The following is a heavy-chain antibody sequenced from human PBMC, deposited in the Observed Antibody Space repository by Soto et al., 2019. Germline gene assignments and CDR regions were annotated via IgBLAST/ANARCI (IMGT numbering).Heavy chain of an antibody. J-gene: IGHJ4*02. Sequence: QVQLVQSGAEVKKPGASVKVSCKASGYTFTSYGISWVRQAPGQGLEWMGWISAYNGNTNSAQKLQGRVTMTTDTSTSTAYLELRSLRSDDTAVYYCARGLSRRGYSGYDLPYYFDYWGQGTLVTVSS. V-gene: IGHV1-18*01. CDR2: ISAYNGNT. CDR1: GYTFTSYG. CDR3: ARGLSRRGYSGYDLPYYFDY. D-gene: IGHD5-12*01.